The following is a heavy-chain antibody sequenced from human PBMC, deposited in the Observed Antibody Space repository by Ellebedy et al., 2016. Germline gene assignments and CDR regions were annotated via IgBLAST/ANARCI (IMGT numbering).Heavy chain of an antibody. V-gene: IGHV3-7*03. CDR2: IKQDGSEK. CDR1: GFIFSSYW. D-gene: IGHD1-26*01. Sequence: GEFLKISXAASGFIFSSYWMSWFRQAPGKGLEWVANIKQDGSEKYYVDSVKGRFTISRDNAKNSLYLQMNSLRAEDTAVYYCARTEGASYFDYWGQGTLVTVSS. CDR3: ARTEGASYFDY. J-gene: IGHJ4*02.